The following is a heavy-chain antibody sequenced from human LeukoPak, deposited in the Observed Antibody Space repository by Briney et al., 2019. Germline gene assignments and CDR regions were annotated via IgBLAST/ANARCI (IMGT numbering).Heavy chain of an antibody. J-gene: IGHJ4*02. CDR3: ATLASGYSSPFDY. CDR1: GFTFNKYA. D-gene: IGHD6-13*01. Sequence: GGSLRLSCAASGFTFNKYAMHWVRQAPGKGLEFVSAITTDGTDTYYANSVKGRFTISRDNSKNTLYAEMTSLRAEDTAVYYCATLASGYSSPFDYWGQGTLITVSS. CDR2: ITTDGTDT. V-gene: IGHV3-64*01.